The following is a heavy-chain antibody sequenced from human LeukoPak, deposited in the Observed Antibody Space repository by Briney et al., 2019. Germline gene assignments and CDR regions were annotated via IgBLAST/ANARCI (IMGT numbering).Heavy chain of an antibody. J-gene: IGHJ5*02. CDR2: IYYSGST. V-gene: IGHV4-31*03. Sequence: SETLSLTCTVSGGSISSGGYYWSWIRQHPGKGLEWIGYIYYSGSTYYNPSLKSRVTISVDTSKNQFSLKLSSVTAADTAVYYCARDSDGGSWFDPWGQGTLVTVSS. CDR1: GGSISSGGYY. CDR3: ARDSDGGSWFDP. D-gene: IGHD3-16*01.